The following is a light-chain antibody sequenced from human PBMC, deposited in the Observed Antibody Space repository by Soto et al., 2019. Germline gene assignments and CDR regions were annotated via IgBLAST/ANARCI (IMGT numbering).Light chain of an antibody. J-gene: IGKJ4*01. V-gene: IGKV3-11*01. CDR1: QSIGST. Sequence: EVVLTQSPAILSLSPGERATLSCRASQSIGSTLAWYQQRSGQAPRPLIYDASSRATGIPGRISGSGSGTDFTLTISSLEVEDFAVYYCQHRGNWPAFGGGTKVEIK. CDR3: QHRGNWPA. CDR2: DAS.